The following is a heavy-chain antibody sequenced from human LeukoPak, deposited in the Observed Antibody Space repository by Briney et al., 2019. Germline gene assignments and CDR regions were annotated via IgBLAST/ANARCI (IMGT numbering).Heavy chain of an antibody. D-gene: IGHD3-16*01. CDR2: IRYDGRNK. Sequence: PGRSLRLSCAASGFTFSNYGMYWVRQAPGKGLEWVAFIRYDGRNKYYADSVKDRFTISSDNSKNTLYLQMNSLRAEDTAVYYCAKKFGGPNYYYYMDVWGKGTTVTISS. CDR3: AKKFGGPNYYYYMDV. J-gene: IGHJ6*03. V-gene: IGHV3-30*02. CDR1: GFTFSNYG.